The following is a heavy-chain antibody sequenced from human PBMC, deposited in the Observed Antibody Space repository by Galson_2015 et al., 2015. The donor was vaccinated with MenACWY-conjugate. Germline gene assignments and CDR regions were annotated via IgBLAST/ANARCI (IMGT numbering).Heavy chain of an antibody. Sequence: SETLSLTCTVSGVSFTSYYWTWIRQSPGKGLEWIGYMNHRGTSSYNPSLRSRVTVSVDTSKSQFSLKLSSVTAADTAVYYCAGLFMGFCTYRNCFGWFDPWGQGTPVTVSS. CDR2: MNHRGTS. D-gene: IGHD2-8*01. CDR3: AGLFMGFCTYRNCFGWFDP. V-gene: IGHV4-59*01. CDR1: GVSFTSYY. J-gene: IGHJ5*02.